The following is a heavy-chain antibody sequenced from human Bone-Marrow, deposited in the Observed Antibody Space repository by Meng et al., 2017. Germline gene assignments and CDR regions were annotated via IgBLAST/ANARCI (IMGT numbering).Heavy chain of an antibody. Sequence: QTPLSDSVPGLVMPSGTPPLTSAVSGASISSSHWWGWVRQPPGKGLEWIGEIYHDGSTNYTPSLKSRVTISVDKSKNQFSLKLSSVTAADTAVYYCARAAYDIWSGYAPWGQGSLVTVSS. D-gene: IGHD3-3*01. CDR1: GASISSSHW. J-gene: IGHJ5*02. CDR3: ARAAYDIWSGYAP. V-gene: IGHV4-4*02. CDR2: IYHDGST.